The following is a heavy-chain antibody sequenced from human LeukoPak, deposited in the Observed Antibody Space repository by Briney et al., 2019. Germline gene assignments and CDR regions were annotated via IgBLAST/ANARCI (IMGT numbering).Heavy chain of an antibody. CDR3: VRAWDY. CDR1: EFTFSNNW. CDR2: ISSDGSST. Sequence: GGSLRLSCVVSEFTFSNNWMYWVRQAPGKGLVWVSRISSDGSSTDFADSVKGRFTISRDSARNTLYLQMNSLRAEDTAVYYCVRAWDYWGQGTLVTVSS. V-gene: IGHV3-74*01. J-gene: IGHJ4*02.